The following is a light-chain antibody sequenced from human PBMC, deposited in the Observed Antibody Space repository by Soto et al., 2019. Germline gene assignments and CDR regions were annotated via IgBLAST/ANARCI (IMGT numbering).Light chain of an antibody. J-gene: IGKJ2*01. CDR1: QSVAGY. Sequence: ELVLTQSPATLSLSPGERATLSCMASQSVAGYLAWYQQKPGQGPRRLIYDTSNTATGAPPRFSGSGSVTDFTLTISSLEPEDFAISYCQPRSNWRMYTFGQGTMLEIK. CDR2: DTS. CDR3: QPRSNWRMYT. V-gene: IGKV3-11*01.